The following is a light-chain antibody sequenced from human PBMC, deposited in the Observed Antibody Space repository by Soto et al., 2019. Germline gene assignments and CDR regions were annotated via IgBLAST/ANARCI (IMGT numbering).Light chain of an antibody. CDR1: QSISSSY. Sequence: EIVLTQSPGTLTLSPGERATLSCRTSQSISSSYLAWYQQRHGQAPRLLIYAASSRATGIPDRFSGSGSGTDFTLTVSRLEADVSAGYYCQQYVLGLTFGPGTKVQIK. V-gene: IGKV3-20*01. J-gene: IGKJ3*01. CDR3: QQYVLGLT. CDR2: AAS.